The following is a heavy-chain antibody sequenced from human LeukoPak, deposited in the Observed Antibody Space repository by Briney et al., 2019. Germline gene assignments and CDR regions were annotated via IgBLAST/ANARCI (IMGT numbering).Heavy chain of an antibody. J-gene: IGHJ4*02. CDR1: GFTFGDYA. D-gene: IGHD3-9*01. CDR2: VRNKANGGTT. CDR3: ARGTFYDIFTGYTFDY. Sequence: PGRSLRLSCTTSGFTFGDYAMSWVRRAPGKGLEWVAFVRNKANGGTTDYAASVKGRFTISRDDSKSIAYLQMNSLKTEDTAMYYCARGTFYDIFTGYTFDYWGKGTLVTVSS. V-gene: IGHV3-49*04.